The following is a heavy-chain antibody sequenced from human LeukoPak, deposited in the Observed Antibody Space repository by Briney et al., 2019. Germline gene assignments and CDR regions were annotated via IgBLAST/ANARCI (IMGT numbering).Heavy chain of an antibody. CDR1: GFTVSSNY. V-gene: IGHV3-30-3*01. CDR2: ISYDGSNK. CDR3: ARDQAGTPLYYFDY. Sequence: GGSLRLSCAASGFTVSSNYMSWVRQAPGRGLEWVAVISYDGSNKYYADSVKGRFTISRDNSKNTLYLQMNSLRAEDTAVYYCARDQAGTPLYYFDYWGQGTLVTVSS. J-gene: IGHJ4*02. D-gene: IGHD1-1*01.